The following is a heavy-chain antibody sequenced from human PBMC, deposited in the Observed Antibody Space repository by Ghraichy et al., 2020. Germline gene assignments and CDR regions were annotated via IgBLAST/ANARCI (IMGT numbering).Heavy chain of an antibody. J-gene: IGHJ4*02. V-gene: IGHV3-7*01. CDR3: ARDLTYYYDSRGYYFGY. CDR2: IKQDGSEK. D-gene: IGHD3-22*01. Sequence: GGSLRLSCAASGFTFSSYWMSWVRQAPGKGLEWVANIKQDGSEKYYVDSVKGRFTISRDNAKNSLYLQMNSLRAEDTAVYYCARDLTYYYDSRGYYFGYWGQGTLVTVSS. CDR1: GFTFSSYW.